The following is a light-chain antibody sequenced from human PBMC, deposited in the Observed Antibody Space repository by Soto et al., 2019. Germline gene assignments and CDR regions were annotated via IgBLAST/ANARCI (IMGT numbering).Light chain of an antibody. Sequence: DIVMTQSPDSLAVSLGERATINCKSSQSVLYSSDHENYLAWYQQKPGQPPKLLFYWASTRESGVPDRFSVSGSGTDFTLTISSLQAEDVAVYYCQQYHTTPYTFGQGTKLEIK. J-gene: IGKJ2*01. CDR1: QSVLYSSDHENY. V-gene: IGKV4-1*01. CDR2: WAS. CDR3: QQYHTTPYT.